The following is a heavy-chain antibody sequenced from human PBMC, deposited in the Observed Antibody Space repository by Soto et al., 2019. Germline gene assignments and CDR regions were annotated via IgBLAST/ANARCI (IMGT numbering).Heavy chain of an antibody. J-gene: IGHJ1*01. Sequence: EVQLVESGGGLVRPGGSLRLSCAASGFTFSSYSMNWVRQAPGKGLEWVSYISSSSSTIYYADSVKGRFTISRDNAKNSLYLQMNSLRDEDTAVYYCARDGGSSGYYYPSPFQHWGQGTLVTVSS. V-gene: IGHV3-48*02. CDR3: ARDGGSSGYYYPSPFQH. CDR1: GFTFSSYS. D-gene: IGHD3-22*01. CDR2: ISSSSSTI.